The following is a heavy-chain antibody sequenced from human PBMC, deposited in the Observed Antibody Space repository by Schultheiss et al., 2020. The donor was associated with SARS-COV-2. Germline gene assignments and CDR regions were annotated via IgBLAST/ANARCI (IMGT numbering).Heavy chain of an antibody. D-gene: IGHD4-23*01. Sequence: GGSLRLSCAASGFTVSSNYMSWVRQAPGKGLEWVSSISSSSSYIYYADSVKGRFTISRDNAKNSLYLQMNSLRAEDTAVYYCASGTTVVPDAFDIWGQGTMVTVSS. V-gene: IGHV3-21*04. CDR2: ISSSSSYI. CDR3: ASGTTVVPDAFDI. J-gene: IGHJ3*02. CDR1: GFTVSSNY.